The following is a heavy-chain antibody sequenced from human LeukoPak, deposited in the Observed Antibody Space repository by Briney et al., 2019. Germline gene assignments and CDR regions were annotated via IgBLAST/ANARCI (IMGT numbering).Heavy chain of an antibody. V-gene: IGHV4-39*01. D-gene: IGHD3-22*01. Sequence: SSETLSLTCAVYGGSFSGCYWSWIRQPPGKGREGMGSIYYSGSTYYNPSLKSRVTISVDTSKNQFSLKLSSVTAADTAVYYCARHEQAHYYDSSGYFPSPLYYFDYWGQGTLVTVSS. CDR2: IYYSGST. CDR3: ARHEQAHYYDSSGYFPSPLYYFDY. J-gene: IGHJ4*02. CDR1: GGSFSGCY.